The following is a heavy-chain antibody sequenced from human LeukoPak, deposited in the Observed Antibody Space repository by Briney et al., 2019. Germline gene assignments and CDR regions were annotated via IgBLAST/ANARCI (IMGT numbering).Heavy chain of an antibody. CDR1: GYTFTSYG. V-gene: IGHV1-69*05. CDR2: IIPIFGTA. CDR3: ARGGAPAATYYYYYVDV. Sequence: SVKVSCKASGYTFTSYGISWVRQAPGQGLEWMGGIIPIFGTANYAQKFQGRVTITTDESTSTAYMELSSLRSEDTAVYYCARGGAPAATYYYYYVDVWGKGTTVTVSS. J-gene: IGHJ6*03. D-gene: IGHD2-2*01.